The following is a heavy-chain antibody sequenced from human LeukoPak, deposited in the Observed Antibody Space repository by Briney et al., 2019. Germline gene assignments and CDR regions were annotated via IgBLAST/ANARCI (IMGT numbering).Heavy chain of an antibody. D-gene: IGHD2-15*01. CDR1: GFTFSSYA. J-gene: IGHJ5*02. V-gene: IGHV3-23*01. Sequence: GGSLRLSCAASGFTFSSYATSWVRQAPGKGLEWVSAISGSGGSTYYADSVKGRFTISRDNSKNTLYLQMNSLRAEDTAVYYCAKDQVDIVVLDPWGQGTLVTVSS. CDR3: AKDQVDIVVLDP. CDR2: ISGSGGST.